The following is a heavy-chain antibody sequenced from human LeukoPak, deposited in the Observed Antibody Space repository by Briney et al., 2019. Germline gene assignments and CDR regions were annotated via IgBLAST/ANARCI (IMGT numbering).Heavy chain of an antibody. CDR2: IYHSGST. Sequence: SETLSLTCAVSGGSISSGGYSWSWIRQPPGKGLEWIGYIYHSGSTYYNPSLKSRVTISVDRSKNQFSLKLSSVTAADTAVYYCARQRELHPFDYWGQGTLVTVSS. CDR1: GGSISSGGYS. J-gene: IGHJ4*02. V-gene: IGHV4-30-2*01. D-gene: IGHD1-26*01. CDR3: ARQRELHPFDY.